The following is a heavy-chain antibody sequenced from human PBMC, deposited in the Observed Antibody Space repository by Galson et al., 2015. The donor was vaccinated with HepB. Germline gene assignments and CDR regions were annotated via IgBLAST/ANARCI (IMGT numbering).Heavy chain of an antibody. CDR3: AKARYCSGGSCYWVDS. Sequence: SLRLSCAASGFSFRYFPMHWVRQAPGKGLDWVAVISYTGKYTTYADSGKGRFTISRDNSKNALYLQMNSLRADDTAVYYRAKARYCSGGSCYWVDSWGQGTLVTVSS. V-gene: IGHV3-30*14. CDR2: ISYTGKYT. CDR1: GFSFRYFP. J-gene: IGHJ5*01. D-gene: IGHD2-15*01.